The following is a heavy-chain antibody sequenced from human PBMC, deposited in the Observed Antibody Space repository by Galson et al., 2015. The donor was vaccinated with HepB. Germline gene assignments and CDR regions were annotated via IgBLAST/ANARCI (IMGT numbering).Heavy chain of an antibody. CDR3: ATEGWFCSGGSCYSSGLDY. D-gene: IGHD2-15*01. Sequence: SVKVSCKASGYTFTSYGISWVRQAPGQGLEWMGWISAYNGNTDYAQKLQGRVTMTTDTSASTAYMELRSLRSDDTAVYYCATEGWFCSGGSCYSSGLDYWGQGTLVTVSS. CDR2: ISAYNGNT. CDR1: GYTFTSYG. V-gene: IGHV1-18*01. J-gene: IGHJ4*02.